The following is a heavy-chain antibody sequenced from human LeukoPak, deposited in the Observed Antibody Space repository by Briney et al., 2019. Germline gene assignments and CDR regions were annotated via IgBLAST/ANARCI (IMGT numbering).Heavy chain of an antibody. V-gene: IGHV3-15*01. Sequence: GGSLRLSCAASGFTFSNAWMSWVRQAPGKGLEWVGRIKSKTDGGTTDYAAPVKGRFTISRDDSKNTLYLQMNSLKTEDTAVYYCTTDGGDIVATPGDYWGQGTLVTVSS. CDR3: TTDGGDIVATPGDY. J-gene: IGHJ4*02. D-gene: IGHD5-12*01. CDR1: GFTFSNAW. CDR2: IKSKTDGGTT.